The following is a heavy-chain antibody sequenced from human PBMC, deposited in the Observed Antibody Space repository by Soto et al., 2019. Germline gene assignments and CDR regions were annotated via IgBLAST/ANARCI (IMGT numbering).Heavy chain of an antibody. CDR1: GYTLTELS. J-gene: IGHJ3*02. CDR3: ATDFRYYGSGSYRGAFDI. CDR2: FDPEDGET. V-gene: IGHV1-24*01. Sequence: ASVKVSCTVSGYTLTELSMHWVRQAPGKGLEWMGGFDPEDGETIYAQKFQGRVTMTEDTSTDTAYMELSSLRSEDTAVYYCATDFRYYGSGSYRGAFDIWGQGTMVTVSS. D-gene: IGHD3-10*01.